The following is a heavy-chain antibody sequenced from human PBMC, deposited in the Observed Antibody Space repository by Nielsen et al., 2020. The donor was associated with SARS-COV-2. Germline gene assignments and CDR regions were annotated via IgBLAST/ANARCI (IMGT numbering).Heavy chain of an antibody. Sequence: GESLKISCAASGFTFDDYGMSWVRQAPGKGLEWVSGINWNGGSTGYADSVKGRFTISRDNAKNSLYLQMNSLRAEDTALYHCVITDYSDQGGMDVWGQGTTVTVSS. J-gene: IGHJ6*02. CDR2: INWNGGST. CDR3: VITDYSDQGGMDV. CDR1: GFTFDDYG. V-gene: IGHV3-20*01. D-gene: IGHD4-17*01.